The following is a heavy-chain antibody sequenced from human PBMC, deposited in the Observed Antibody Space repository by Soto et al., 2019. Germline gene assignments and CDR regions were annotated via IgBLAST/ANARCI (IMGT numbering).Heavy chain of an antibody. Sequence: ASVKVSCKASGGTFSSYAISWVRQAPGQGLEWMGGIIPIFGTANYAQKFQGRVTITADESTSTAYMELSSLRSEDTAVYYCARDLSPYDSSGYLYFDYWGQGTLVTVSS. D-gene: IGHD3-22*01. V-gene: IGHV1-69*13. CDR3: ARDLSPYDSSGYLYFDY. CDR2: IIPIFGTA. J-gene: IGHJ4*02. CDR1: GGTFSSYA.